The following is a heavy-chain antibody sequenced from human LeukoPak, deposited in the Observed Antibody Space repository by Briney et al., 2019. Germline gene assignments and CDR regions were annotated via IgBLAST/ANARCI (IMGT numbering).Heavy chain of an antibody. Sequence: GGSLRLSCAATGFTFIGYAMTWVRQAPGKGLEWVSGISGSGGSTHYADSVRGRFTISRDNSKSTVYLQMNSLRAEDTAVYYCAKDLRSAGGYWGQGTLVTVSS. CDR2: ISGSGGST. CDR1: GFTFIGYA. J-gene: IGHJ4*02. V-gene: IGHV3-23*01. CDR3: AKDLRSAGGY. D-gene: IGHD4-17*01.